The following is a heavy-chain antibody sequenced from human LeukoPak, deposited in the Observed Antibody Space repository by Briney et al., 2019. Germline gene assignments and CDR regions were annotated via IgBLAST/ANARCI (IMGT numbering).Heavy chain of an antibody. CDR3: TRIRDAYTLDY. J-gene: IGHJ4*02. Sequence: GGSLRLSCTASGFTFGDYAMSWVRQAPGKGLEWVGLIRSRTYGGTPEYAASVKGRFTISRDDSRSIAYLQMISLKTEDTAVYYCTRIRDAYTLDYWGQGTLVTVSS. D-gene: IGHD5-24*01. V-gene: IGHV3-49*04. CDR1: GFTFGDYA. CDR2: IRSRTYGGTP.